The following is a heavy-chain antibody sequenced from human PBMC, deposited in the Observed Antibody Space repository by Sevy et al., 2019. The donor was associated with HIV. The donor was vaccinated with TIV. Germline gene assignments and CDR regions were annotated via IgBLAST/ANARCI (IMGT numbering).Heavy chain of an antibody. J-gene: IGHJ4*02. V-gene: IGHV4-59*01. Sequence: SETLSLTCTVSGGYINSYYWSWIRQPPGKGLEWIGYIFYSGSTNYNPSLKSRVTISVDTSKNQFSLKLTSVTAADTAVYYCARDHYDSSGFDYWGQGTLVTVS. CDR1: GGYINSYY. D-gene: IGHD3-22*01. CDR3: ARDHYDSSGFDY. CDR2: IFYSGST.